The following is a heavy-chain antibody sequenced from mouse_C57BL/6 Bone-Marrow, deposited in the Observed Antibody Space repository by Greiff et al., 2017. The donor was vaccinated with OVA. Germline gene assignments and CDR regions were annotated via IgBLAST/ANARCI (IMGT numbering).Heavy chain of an antibody. V-gene: IGHV1-81*01. D-gene: IGHD1-1*01. Sequence: VHLVESGAELARPGASVKLSCKASGYTFTSYGISWVKQRTGQGLEWIGEIYPRSGNTYYNEKFKGKATLTADKSSSTAYMELRSLTSEDSAVYFCARRDYYYWYFDVWGTGTTVTVSS. CDR1: GYTFTSYG. J-gene: IGHJ1*03. CDR3: ARRDYYYWYFDV. CDR2: IYPRSGNT.